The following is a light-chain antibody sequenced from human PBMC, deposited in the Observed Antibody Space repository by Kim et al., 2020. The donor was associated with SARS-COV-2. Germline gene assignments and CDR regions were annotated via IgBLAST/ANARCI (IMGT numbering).Light chain of an antibody. CDR3: QQRTNWPIT. Sequence: LSPGEGTPSSCGTSRSGSSFLAWYQQKPGQAPRLLMYDASNRATGIPARFSGSGSGTDFTLTISSLEPEDFAVYYCQQRTNWPITFGQGTRLEIK. V-gene: IGKV3-11*01. CDR2: DAS. J-gene: IGKJ5*01. CDR1: RSGSSF.